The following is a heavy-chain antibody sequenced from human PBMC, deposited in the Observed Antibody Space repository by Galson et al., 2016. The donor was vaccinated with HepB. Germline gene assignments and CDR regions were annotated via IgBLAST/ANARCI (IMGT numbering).Heavy chain of an antibody. D-gene: IGHD6-6*01. J-gene: IGHJ5*02. CDR3: AGGLSSLWGNWFAP. CDR1: GYTFTSYG. CDR2: IRAYNGNT. V-gene: IGHV1-18*01. Sequence: SCKASGYTFTSYGISWVRQAPGQGLEWMGWIRAYNGNTNYAQKFQARVTMTTDTSTNTAYMELRSLRSDDTAVYYCAGGLSSLWGNWFAPLGQGTLVTVSS.